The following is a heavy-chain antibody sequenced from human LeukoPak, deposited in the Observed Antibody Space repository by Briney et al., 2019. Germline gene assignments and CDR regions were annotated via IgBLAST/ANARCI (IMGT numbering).Heavy chain of an antibody. CDR1: GGTFSSYA. J-gene: IGHJ4*02. V-gene: IGHV1-69*13. D-gene: IGHD5-18*01. CDR2: IIPIFGTA. CDR3: ARDGGYSYGENDDY. Sequence: SVKVSCKASGGTFSSYAISWVRQAPGQGLEWMGGIIPIFGTANYAQKFRGRVTITADESTSTAYMELSSLRSEDTAVYYCARDGGYSYGENDDYWGQGTLVTVSS.